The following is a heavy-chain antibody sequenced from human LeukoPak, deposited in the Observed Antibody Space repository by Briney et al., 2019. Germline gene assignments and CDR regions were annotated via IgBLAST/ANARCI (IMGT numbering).Heavy chain of an antibody. CDR2: ISGSGVNT. CDR3: AKGSVPVVAMNAFEI. CDR1: GFTFSSYA. Sequence: PGGSLTLSCAASGFTFSSYAMSWVRQAPGKGLEWVSVISGSGVNTYYADSVKGRFTISRDNSKNTLFLQMKSLRAEDTAVYYCAKGSVPVVAMNAFEIWGQGTMVTVSS. V-gene: IGHV3-23*01. D-gene: IGHD2-2*01. J-gene: IGHJ3*02.